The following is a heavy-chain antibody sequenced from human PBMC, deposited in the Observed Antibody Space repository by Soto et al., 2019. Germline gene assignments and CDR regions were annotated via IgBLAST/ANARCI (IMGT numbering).Heavy chain of an antibody. J-gene: IGHJ4*02. Sequence: QVQLVQSGAEVKKPGASVKVSCKASGYTFTSYAMHWVRQAPGQRLEWMGWINAGNGNTKYSQKFQGRVTITRDTSASTAYMELTSLRSEDTAVYYCARRRRDGHVGPLDYWGQGTLVTVSS. CDR1: GYTFTSYA. V-gene: IGHV1-3*01. CDR2: INAGNGNT. CDR3: ARRRRDGHVGPLDY. D-gene: IGHD1-26*01.